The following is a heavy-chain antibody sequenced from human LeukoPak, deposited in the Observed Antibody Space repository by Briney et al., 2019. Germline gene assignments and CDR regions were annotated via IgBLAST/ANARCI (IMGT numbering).Heavy chain of an antibody. CDR2: IYSGGST. Sequence: GGSLRLSCAASGFTVSSNYMSWVRQAPGKGLEWVSVIYSGGSTYYADSVKGRFTISSDNSKNTLYLQMNSLRAEDTAVYYCAKSGGGYSSGWFYWGQGTLVTVSS. CDR3: AKSGGGYSSGWFY. CDR1: GFTVSSNY. V-gene: IGHV3-53*05. J-gene: IGHJ4*02. D-gene: IGHD6-19*01.